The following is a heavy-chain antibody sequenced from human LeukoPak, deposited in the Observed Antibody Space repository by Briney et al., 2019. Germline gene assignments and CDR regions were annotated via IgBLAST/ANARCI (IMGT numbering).Heavy chain of an antibody. CDR3: ARYYGDIDY. CDR1: GGTLSSYA. J-gene: IGHJ4*02. V-gene: IGHV1-69*13. Sequence: SVKVSCKASGGTLSSYAISWVRQAPGQRLEWMGGIIPIFGTANYAQKFQGRVTITADESTSTAYMELSSLRSEDTAVYYCARYYGDIDYWGQGTLVTVSS. D-gene: IGHD4-17*01. CDR2: IIPIFGTA.